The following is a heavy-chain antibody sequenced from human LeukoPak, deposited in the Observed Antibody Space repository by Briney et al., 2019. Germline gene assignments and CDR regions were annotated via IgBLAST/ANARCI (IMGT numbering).Heavy chain of an antibody. Sequence: PGGSLRLSCAASGLTFSSYAMSWVRQPPGKGLEWVSAISGSGGSTYYADSVKGRFTISRDNSKNTLYLQMNSLRAEDTAVYYCAKGTYYYDSSGYYPDYWGQGTLVTVSS. CDR2: ISGSGGST. CDR3: AKGTYYYDSSGYYPDY. J-gene: IGHJ4*02. CDR1: GLTFSSYA. D-gene: IGHD3-22*01. V-gene: IGHV3-23*01.